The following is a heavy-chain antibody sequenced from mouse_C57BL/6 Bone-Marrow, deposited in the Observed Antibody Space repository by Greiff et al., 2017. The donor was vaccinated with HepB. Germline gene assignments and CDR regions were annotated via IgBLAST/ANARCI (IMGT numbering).Heavy chain of an antibody. CDR2: IYPGGGYT. CDR1: GYTFTNYW. D-gene: IGHD3-2*02. CDR3: ASGSGPAWFAY. Sequence: VQLQESGAELVRPGTSVKMSCKASGYTFTNYWIGWAKQRPGHGLEWIGDIYPGGGYTNYNEKFKGKATLTADKSSSTAYMQFSSLTSEDSAIYYCASGSGPAWFAYWGQGTLVTVSA. V-gene: IGHV1-63*01. J-gene: IGHJ3*01.